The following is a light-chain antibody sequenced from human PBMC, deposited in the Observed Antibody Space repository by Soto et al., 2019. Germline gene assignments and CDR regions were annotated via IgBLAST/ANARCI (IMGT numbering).Light chain of an antibody. CDR3: QQYGSSPWT. CDR2: GAS. V-gene: IGKV3-20*01. J-gene: IGKJ1*01. CDR1: QSVSSSY. Sequence: EIVLTQSPGTLSLSPGERATLSCRASQSVSSSYLAWYQQKPGQAPRPLIYGASSRAIGIPDRFSGSGSGTDFPLPFSRLEPENFAVYFCQQYGSSPWTSGQGT.